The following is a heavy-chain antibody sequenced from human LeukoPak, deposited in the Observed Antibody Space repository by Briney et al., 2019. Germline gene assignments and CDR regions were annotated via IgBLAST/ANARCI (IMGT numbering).Heavy chain of an antibody. Sequence: SETLSLTCAVYGGSFSGYYWTWIRQPPGKGLEWIGEINHSGSTNYNSSLKSRVTISIDTSKNQFSLRLSSVTAADTPVYYCSRGGGSDSSPRINAFDIWGQGTMLTVSS. J-gene: IGHJ3*02. CDR1: GGSFSGYY. CDR3: SRGGGSDSSPRINAFDI. D-gene: IGHD3-22*01. CDR2: INHSGST. V-gene: IGHV4-34*01.